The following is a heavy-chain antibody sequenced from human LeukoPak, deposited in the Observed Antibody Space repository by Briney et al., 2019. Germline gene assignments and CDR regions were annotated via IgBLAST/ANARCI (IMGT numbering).Heavy chain of an antibody. J-gene: IGHJ3*02. Sequence: SETLSLTCTVSGGSISSYYWSWIRQPPGRGLEWIGYIYYSGTTNYNPSLKSRVTISVDTSKNQFSLKLSSVTAADTAVYYCARYVGEKTAFDTWGQGTMVTVSS. CDR3: ARYVGEKTAFDT. V-gene: IGHV4-59*01. D-gene: IGHD3-10*01. CDR1: GGSISSYY. CDR2: IYYSGTT.